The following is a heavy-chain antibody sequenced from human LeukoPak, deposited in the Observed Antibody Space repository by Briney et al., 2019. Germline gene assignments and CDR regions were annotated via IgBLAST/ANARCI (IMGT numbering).Heavy chain of an antibody. V-gene: IGHV3-30*14. CDR1: GFTFSSYA. CDR2: ISYDGSNK. J-gene: IGHJ3*02. D-gene: IGHD1-26*01. CDR3: ARVWVGAFDI. Sequence: GGSLRLSCAASGFTFSSYAMHWVRQAPGKGLEWVAVISYDGSNKYYADSVKGRFTISRDNSKNTLYLQMGSLRAEDMAVYYCARVWVGAFDIWGQGTMVTVSS.